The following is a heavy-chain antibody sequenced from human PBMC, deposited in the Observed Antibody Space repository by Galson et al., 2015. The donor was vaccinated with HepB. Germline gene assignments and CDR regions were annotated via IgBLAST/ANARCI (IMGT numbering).Heavy chain of an antibody. J-gene: IGHJ3*02. V-gene: IGHV1-18*04. CDR1: GYTFTSYG. D-gene: IGHD3-3*01. CDR3: ARDRLTIFGVVTPGAFDI. Sequence: SVKVSCKASGYTFTSYGISWVRQAPGQGLEWMGWISAYNGNTNYAQKLQGRVTMTTDTSTSTAYMELRSLRSDDTAVYYCARDRLTIFGVVTPGAFDIWGHGTMVTVSS. CDR2: ISAYNGNT.